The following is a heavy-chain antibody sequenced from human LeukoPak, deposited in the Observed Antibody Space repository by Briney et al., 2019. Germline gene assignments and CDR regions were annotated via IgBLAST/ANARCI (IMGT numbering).Heavy chain of an antibody. Sequence: SSETLSLTCTVSGGSISSYYWSWIRQPPGKGLEWIGDMYYSGTTNYNPSLKSRVTISVDTSKNQFSLKLSSVTAADTAVYYCARGVYIAAAQYGYWGQGTLVTVSS. J-gene: IGHJ4*02. CDR2: MYYSGTT. V-gene: IGHV4-59*01. D-gene: IGHD6-13*01. CDR1: GGSISSYY. CDR3: ARGVYIAAAQYGY.